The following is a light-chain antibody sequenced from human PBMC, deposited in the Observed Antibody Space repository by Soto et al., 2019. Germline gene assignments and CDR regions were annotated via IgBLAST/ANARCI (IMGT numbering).Light chain of an antibody. J-gene: IGLJ2*01. CDR3: AACDESLNGVV. CDR2: RNN. CDR1: SSNIGSKN. Sequence: QSVLTQPPSASGTPGQTVTISCSGSSSNIGSKNVNWYQQLPGAAPKLLIYRNNQWPSGVPDRFSGSKSGTSASLAISGLQSEDEGDYYCAACDESLNGVVFGGGTKLTVL. V-gene: IGLV1-44*01.